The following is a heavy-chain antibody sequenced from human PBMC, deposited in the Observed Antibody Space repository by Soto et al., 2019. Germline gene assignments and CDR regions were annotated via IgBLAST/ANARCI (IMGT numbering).Heavy chain of an antibody. V-gene: IGHV4-59*12. J-gene: IGHJ4*02. CDR2: IYYSGST. CDR1: GGSISSYY. CDR3: ARDRGDDYGDFDY. D-gene: IGHD4-17*01. Sequence: SETLSLTCTVSGGSISSYYWSWIRQPPGKGLEWIGYIYYSGSTNYNPSLKSRVTISVDTSKNQFSLKLSSVTAADTAVYYCARDRGDDYGDFDYWGQGTLVTVS.